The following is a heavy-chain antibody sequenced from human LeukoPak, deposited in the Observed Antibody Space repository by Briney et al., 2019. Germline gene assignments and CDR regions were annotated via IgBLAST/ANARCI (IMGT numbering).Heavy chain of an antibody. D-gene: IGHD3-9*01. V-gene: IGHV3-21*01. Sequence: GGSLRLSCAASGFIFSSYSMNWVRQAPGKGLEWVSSISSSTSYIYYADSVKGRFTISRDNAKDSLYLQMNSLRAEDTAVYYCARVLNDILTGYTDYWGQGTLVTVSS. CDR3: ARVLNDILTGYTDY. J-gene: IGHJ4*02. CDR2: ISSSTSYI. CDR1: GFIFSSYS.